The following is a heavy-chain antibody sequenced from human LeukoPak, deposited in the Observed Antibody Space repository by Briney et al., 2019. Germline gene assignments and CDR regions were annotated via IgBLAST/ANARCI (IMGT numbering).Heavy chain of an antibody. CDR3: ARGVGARSYYFDY. CDR1: GYTFTTYY. V-gene: IGHV1-46*01. D-gene: IGHD1-26*01. CDR2: INHSGGST. J-gene: IGHJ4*02. Sequence: ASVNVSYTASGYTFTTYYIHWVRQAPGQGLEWMGIINHSGGSTSYAQKFQGRVTMTRDMSTSTVYMELSSLRSEDTAVYYCARGVGARSYYFDYWGQGTLVTVSS.